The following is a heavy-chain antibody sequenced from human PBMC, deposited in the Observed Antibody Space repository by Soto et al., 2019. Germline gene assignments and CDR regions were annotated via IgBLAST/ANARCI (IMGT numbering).Heavy chain of an antibody. CDR3: AMGESRISARPFFFHGMDV. CDR2: IYPDDSDT. Sequence: GGSLKSSCKPSGHTFTTYWITLGRQMSGKGLKWMRIIYPDDSDTRYSPSFQGQVTISADKSINTAYLQWSSLKTSDTAMYYCAMGESRISARPFFFHGMDVWGQGTTVTVSS. V-gene: IGHV5-51*01. J-gene: IGHJ6*02. D-gene: IGHD6-6*01. CDR1: GHTFTTYW.